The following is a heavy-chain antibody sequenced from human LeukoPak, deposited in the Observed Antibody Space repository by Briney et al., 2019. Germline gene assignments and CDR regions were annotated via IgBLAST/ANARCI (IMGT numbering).Heavy chain of an antibody. V-gene: IGHV3-21*01. CDR3: ASQLWFGESYFDY. D-gene: IGHD3-10*01. J-gene: IGHJ4*02. Sequence: GGSLRLSCAASGFTFSSYSMNWVRQAPGKGLEWVSSISSSSSYIYYADSVKGRFTISRGNAKNSLYLQMNSLRAEDTAVYYCASQLWFGESYFDYWGQGTLVTVSS. CDR1: GFTFSSYS. CDR2: ISSSSSYI.